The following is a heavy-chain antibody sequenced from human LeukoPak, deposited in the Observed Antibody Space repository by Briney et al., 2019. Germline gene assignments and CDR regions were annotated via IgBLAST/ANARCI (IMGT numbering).Heavy chain of an antibody. V-gene: IGHV3-30*02. D-gene: IGHD3-22*01. CDR2: IRHDGSNK. CDR3: AKDRSDYYSDTTGPLNY. J-gene: IGHJ4*02. Sequence: PGGSLRLSCAASGFTFSSHAMHGVRQAPGKGLEWVAFIRHDGSNKYYADSVKGRFTISRDNSKNTLYVQMHSLRAEDTAVYYCAKDRSDYYSDTTGPLNYWGQGTLVTVSS. CDR1: GFTFSSHA.